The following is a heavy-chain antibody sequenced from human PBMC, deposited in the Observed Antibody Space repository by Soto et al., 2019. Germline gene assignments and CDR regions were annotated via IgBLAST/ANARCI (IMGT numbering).Heavy chain of an antibody. Sequence: LSLTCTVSGGSISSGGYYWSWIRQHPGKGLEWIGYIYYSGSTYYNPSLKSRVTISVDTSKNQFSLKLSSVTAADTAVYYCARDGQLLQGGFDYWGQGTLVTVSS. J-gene: IGHJ4*02. CDR2: IYYSGST. D-gene: IGHD6-6*01. CDR3: ARDGQLLQGGFDY. V-gene: IGHV4-31*03. CDR1: GGSISSGGYY.